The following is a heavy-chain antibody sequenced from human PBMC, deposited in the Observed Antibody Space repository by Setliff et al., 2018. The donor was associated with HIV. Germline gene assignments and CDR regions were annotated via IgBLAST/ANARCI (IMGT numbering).Heavy chain of an antibody. CDR3: ARHTVFVRYFDH. CDR2: FYYTGST. V-gene: IGHV4-59*11. CDR1: AASIRSHY. Sequence: PSETLSLTCTVSAASIRSHYWSWIRQSPGKGLEWIGNFYYTGSTDYNPSFKSRVTISLDKSNNQISLNLSSATAADTAVYYCARHTVFVRYFDHRGQGMLVTVSS. D-gene: IGHD2-2*02. J-gene: IGHJ4*02.